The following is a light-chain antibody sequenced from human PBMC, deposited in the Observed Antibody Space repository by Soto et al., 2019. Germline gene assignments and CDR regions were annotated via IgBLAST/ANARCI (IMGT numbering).Light chain of an antibody. V-gene: IGLV2-14*01. Sequence: QSALTQPASVSGSPGQSITISCTGTSSDVGGSNYVSWYQQHPGKAPKLMIYEVSNRPSGVSKRFSGSKSGNTASLTISGLQAEDEADYYCSSYTSSSIDYVFGTGTKLTVL. CDR3: SSYTSSSIDYV. J-gene: IGLJ1*01. CDR1: SSDVGGSNY. CDR2: EVS.